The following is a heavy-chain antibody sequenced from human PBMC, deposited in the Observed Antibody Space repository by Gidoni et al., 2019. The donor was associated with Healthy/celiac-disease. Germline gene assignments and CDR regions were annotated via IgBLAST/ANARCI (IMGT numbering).Heavy chain of an antibody. CDR2: IFSNDEK. CDR3: ARIRYFDWLGGAFDI. J-gene: IGHJ3*02. Sequence: QVTLKESGPVLVQPPGPPTPTCTGSGFSLSNARLGVIWIRQPPGKALEWLAHIFSNDEKSYSTSLKSRLTISKDTSKSQVVLTMTNMDPVDTATYYCARIRYFDWLGGAFDIWGQGTMVTVSS. D-gene: IGHD3-9*01. CDR1: GFSLSNARLG. V-gene: IGHV2-26*01.